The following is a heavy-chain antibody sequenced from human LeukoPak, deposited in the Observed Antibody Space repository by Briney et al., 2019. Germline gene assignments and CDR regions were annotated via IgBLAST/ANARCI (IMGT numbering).Heavy chain of an antibody. Sequence: ASVKVSCKASRYTFTGYYMHWVRQAPGQGLEWMGWINPNSGGTNYAQKFQGRVTMTRDTSISTAYMELSRLRSDDTAVYYCARAPYYDILTGYWFDPWGQGTLVTVSS. CDR3: ARAPYYDILTGYWFDP. D-gene: IGHD3-9*01. CDR2: INPNSGGT. CDR1: RYTFTGYY. J-gene: IGHJ5*02. V-gene: IGHV1-2*02.